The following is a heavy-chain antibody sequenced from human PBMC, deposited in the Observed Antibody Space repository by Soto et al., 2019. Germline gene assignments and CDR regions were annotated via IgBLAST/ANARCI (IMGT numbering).Heavy chain of an antibody. V-gene: IGHV3-23*01. CDR1: GFTFSTYA. CDR2: ISGSCDTT. CDR3: AKERSSGWSFDY. J-gene: IGHJ4*02. Sequence: PGGSLRLSCAASGFTFSTYAMNWVRQAPGKGLEWVSAISGSCDTTYYADSVKGRFTVSIDNSKNTLYLQMNSLRSEDTAVFYCAKERSSGWSFDYWGPGTLVTVSS. D-gene: IGHD6-19*01.